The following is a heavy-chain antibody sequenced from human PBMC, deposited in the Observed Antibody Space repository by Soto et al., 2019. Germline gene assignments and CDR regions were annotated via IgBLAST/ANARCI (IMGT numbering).Heavy chain of an antibody. CDR2: INPNSGGT. CDR1: GYTFTGYY. CDR3: ARGDSSSWYPRMDV. V-gene: IGHV1-2*04. Sequence: ASVKVSCKASGYTFTGYYMHWVRQAPGQGLEWMGWINPNSGGTNYAQKFQGWVTMTRDTSISTAYMELSRLRSDDTAVYYCARGDSSSWYPRMDVWGQGTTVTVSS. J-gene: IGHJ6*02. D-gene: IGHD6-13*01.